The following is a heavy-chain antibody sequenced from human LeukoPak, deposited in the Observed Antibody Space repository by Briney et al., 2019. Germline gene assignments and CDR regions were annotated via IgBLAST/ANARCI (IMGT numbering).Heavy chain of an antibody. CDR3: AKRSAEPGDFDH. D-gene: IGHD6-13*01. V-gene: IGHV3-23*01. CDR2: ISGSGVTT. Sequence: GGSLRLSCAASGFTFSGYAMSWVRQAPGKGLEWVSTISGSGVTTYYADSVKGRFTISRDNSKNTLYLQMDSLRAEDTAVYYCAKRSAEPGDFDHWGQGTLVTVSP. CDR1: GFTFSGYA. J-gene: IGHJ4*02.